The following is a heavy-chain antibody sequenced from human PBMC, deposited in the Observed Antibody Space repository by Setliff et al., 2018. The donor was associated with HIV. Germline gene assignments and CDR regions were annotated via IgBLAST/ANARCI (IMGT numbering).Heavy chain of an antibody. CDR1: GFTFDDYD. Sequence: PGGSLRLSCAASGFTFDDYDMSWVRQAPGKGLEWVSGINWNGSSTGFADSVKGRFTISRDNAKNSLYLQMSSLRAEDTALYYCARDRFYFDSSAYTTYDYWGQGTLVTVSS. D-gene: IGHD3-22*01. CDR2: INWNGSST. J-gene: IGHJ4*02. CDR3: ARDRFYFDSSAYTTYDY. V-gene: IGHV3-20*04.